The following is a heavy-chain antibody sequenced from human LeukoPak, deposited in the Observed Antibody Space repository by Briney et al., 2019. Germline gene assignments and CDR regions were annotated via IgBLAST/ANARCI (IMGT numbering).Heavy chain of an antibody. CDR2: ISGSGGGT. D-gene: IGHD2-2*01. CDR3: AKPYCSSTSCYGGWGAFDI. Sequence: GGSLRLSCAASGFTFSSYAMSWVRQAPGKGLEWVSAISGSGGGTYYADSVKGRFTISRDNSKNTLYLQKNSLRAEDTAVYYCAKPYCSSTSCYGGWGAFDIWGQGTMVTVSS. CDR1: GFTFSSYA. V-gene: IGHV3-23*01. J-gene: IGHJ3*02.